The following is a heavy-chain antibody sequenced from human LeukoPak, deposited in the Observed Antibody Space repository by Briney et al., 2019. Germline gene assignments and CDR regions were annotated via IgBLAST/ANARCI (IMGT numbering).Heavy chain of an antibody. CDR2: ISNSGGTI. J-gene: IGHJ4*02. CDR3: ARDSGGGNFDY. CDR1: GFTFSSYA. V-gene: IGHV3-48*04. D-gene: IGHD3-10*01. Sequence: GGSLRLSCAASGFTFSSYAMSWVRQAPGKGLEWVSYISNSGGTIYYADSVEGRFVMSRDNAKNSLFLQMNSLRAEDTAVYYCARDSGGGNFDYWGQGTVVTVSS.